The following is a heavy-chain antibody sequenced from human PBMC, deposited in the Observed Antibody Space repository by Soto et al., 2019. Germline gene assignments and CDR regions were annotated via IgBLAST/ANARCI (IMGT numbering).Heavy chain of an antibody. CDR1: GYILTELS. J-gene: IGHJ4*01. CDR3: ATAQRRDYDILTGYYKEPFDY. D-gene: IGHD3-9*01. V-gene: IGHV1-24*01. Sequence: ASVKVSCKVSGYILTELSMHWVRQAPGKGLEWKGGFDPEDGETIYTQKFQGRETMTEDTSTDTANMKLRSLRSEDTAVYYCATAQRRDYDILTGYYKEPFDYWG. CDR2: FDPEDGET.